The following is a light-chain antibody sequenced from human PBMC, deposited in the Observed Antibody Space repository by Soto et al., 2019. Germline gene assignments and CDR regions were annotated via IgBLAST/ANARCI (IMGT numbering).Light chain of an antibody. J-gene: IGKJ3*01. CDR2: DAS. CDR3: LQYNGYYRT. Sequence: DIQMTQSPSTLSASVGDAVTITCRASQTISGWLAWYQQRPGKAPNLLIFDASTLESGVPSRFSGSGSGTTFTLTISSLQSDDFATYYCLQYNGYYRTFGPGTRWIS. V-gene: IGKV1-5*01. CDR1: QTISGW.